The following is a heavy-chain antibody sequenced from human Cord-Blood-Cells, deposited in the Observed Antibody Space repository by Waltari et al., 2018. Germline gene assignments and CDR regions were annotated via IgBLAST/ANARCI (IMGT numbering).Heavy chain of an antibody. CDR3: AREAARPINAFDI. CDR2: INPNSGGT. J-gene: IGHJ3*02. D-gene: IGHD6-6*01. V-gene: IGHV1-2*02. CDR1: GYTFTGYY. Sequence: QVQLVQSGAEVKKPGASVTVSCKASGYTFTGYYMHWVRQAPGQGLEWMGWINPNSGGTNYAQKFQGRVTMTRDTSNSTAYMELSRLRSDDTTVYYCAREAARPINAFDIWGQGTMVTVSS.